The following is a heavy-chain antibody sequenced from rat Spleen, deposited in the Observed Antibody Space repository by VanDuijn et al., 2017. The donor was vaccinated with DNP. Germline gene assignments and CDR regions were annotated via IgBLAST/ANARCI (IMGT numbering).Heavy chain of an antibody. V-gene: IGHV5S10*01. CDR3: ARRGRDSYGHVGVFDY. J-gene: IGHJ2*01. D-gene: IGHD1-12*01. CDR2: IIYDGSKT. Sequence: EVQLVESGGGLVQPGGSLKLSCVGSGLTFDLYNIAWIRQAPGKGLEWVATIIYDGSKTYYRDSVKGQFTISRDNAKSTQYLQMDSLRSEETATYYCARRGRDSYGHVGVFDYWGQGVMVTVSS. CDR1: GLTFDLYN.